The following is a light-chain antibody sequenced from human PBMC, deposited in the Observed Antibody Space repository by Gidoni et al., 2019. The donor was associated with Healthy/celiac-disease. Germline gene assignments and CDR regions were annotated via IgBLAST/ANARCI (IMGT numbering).Light chain of an antibody. CDR3: CSYAGSYTFV. CDR2: DVT. V-gene: IGLV2-11*01. CDR1: NSDVGNYNY. J-gene: IGLJ2*01. Sequence: QSALTQPRSVPGSPGQSVTISCTGTNSDVGNYNYVSWYQHHPGKAPKLIIFDVTKWPSGVPDSFFGSKSGNTASLTISGLQAEDEGDYYCCSYAGSYTFVFGGGTKLTVL.